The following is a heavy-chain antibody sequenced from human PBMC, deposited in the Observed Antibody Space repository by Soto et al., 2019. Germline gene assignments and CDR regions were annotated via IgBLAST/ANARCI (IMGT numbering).Heavy chain of an antibody. D-gene: IGHD2-2*01. Sequence: GGSLRLSCSASGFTFSSYWTHWVRQAPGKGLVWVSRINSDGSSTSYADSVKGRFTISRDNAKNTLYLQMNSLRAEDTAVYYCARGYCSSTSCYGYYYYYMDVWGKGTTVTVSS. V-gene: IGHV3-74*01. CDR2: INSDGSST. J-gene: IGHJ6*03. CDR3: ARGYCSSTSCYGYYYYYMDV. CDR1: GFTFSSYW.